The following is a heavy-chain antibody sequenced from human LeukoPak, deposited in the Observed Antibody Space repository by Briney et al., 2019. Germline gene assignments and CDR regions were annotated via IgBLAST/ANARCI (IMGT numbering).Heavy chain of an antibody. V-gene: IGHV3-30-3*01. D-gene: IGHD5-18*01. Sequence: SCKASGYTFTSYYMHWVRQAPGKGLEWVAVISYDGSNKYYADSVKGRFTISRDNSKNTLYLQMNSLRAEDTAVYYCARGGYSPYYYYYYYMDVWGKGTTVTVSS. CDR1: GYTFTSYY. CDR2: ISYDGSNK. CDR3: ARGGYSPYYYYYYYMDV. J-gene: IGHJ6*03.